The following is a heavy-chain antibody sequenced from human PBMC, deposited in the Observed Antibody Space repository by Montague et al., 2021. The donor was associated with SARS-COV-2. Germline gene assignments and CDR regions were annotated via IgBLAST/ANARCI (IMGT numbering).Heavy chain of an antibody. V-gene: IGHV4-34*01. J-gene: IGHJ6*03. CDR3: ARLRDGVVPSPILGVGPYYSYYYMDV. CDR1: GTSFSGYY. Sequence: SETLSLTCAVHGTSFSGYYWDWIRQPPGKGLEWIGEINHGGSTKYSPSLKSRLTISADTSKNQFSLKLTSAAAADTAVYYCARLRDGVVPSPILGVGPYYSYYYMDVWGGGTTVTVSS. D-gene: IGHD3-10*01. CDR2: INHGGST.